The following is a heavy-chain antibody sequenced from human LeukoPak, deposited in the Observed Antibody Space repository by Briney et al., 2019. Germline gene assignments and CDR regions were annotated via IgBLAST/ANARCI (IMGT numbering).Heavy chain of an antibody. Sequence: GESLKISCKGSGYSFTSYWIGWVRQMPGKGLEWMGIIYPGDSDTRYSPSFQGQVTISADKSISTAYLQWSSLKASDTAMYYCARRLPDGDILTGYYRGDAFDIWGQGTMVTVSS. CDR2: IYPGDSDT. J-gene: IGHJ3*02. D-gene: IGHD3-9*01. CDR3: ARRLPDGDILTGYYRGDAFDI. CDR1: GYSFTSYW. V-gene: IGHV5-51*01.